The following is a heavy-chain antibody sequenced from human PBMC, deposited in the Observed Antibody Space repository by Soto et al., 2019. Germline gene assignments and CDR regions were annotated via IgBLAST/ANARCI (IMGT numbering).Heavy chain of an antibody. J-gene: IGHJ5*02. Sequence: GGSMRLSCAASGFTFSSYAMHWVRQAPGKGLEWVAVISYDGSNKYYADSVKGRFTISRDNSKNTLYLQMNSLRAEDTAVYYCARANSSSNWFDPWGQGTLVTVSS. V-gene: IGHV3-30-3*01. CDR1: GFTFSSYA. D-gene: IGHD6-6*01. CDR2: ISYDGSNK. CDR3: ARANSSSNWFDP.